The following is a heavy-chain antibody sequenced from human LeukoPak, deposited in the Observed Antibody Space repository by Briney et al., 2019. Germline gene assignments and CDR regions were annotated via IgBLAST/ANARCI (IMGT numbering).Heavy chain of an antibody. Sequence: GGSLRLSCAASGFTFSSYGMHWVRQAPGKGLEWVAVISYDGSNKYYADSVKGRFTISRDNSKNTLYLQMNSLRAEDTAVYYCARVNAIEILTGSFDYWGQGTLVTVSS. CDR3: ARVNAIEILTGSFDY. V-gene: IGHV3-30*03. D-gene: IGHD3-9*01. J-gene: IGHJ4*02. CDR1: GFTFSSYG. CDR2: ISYDGSNK.